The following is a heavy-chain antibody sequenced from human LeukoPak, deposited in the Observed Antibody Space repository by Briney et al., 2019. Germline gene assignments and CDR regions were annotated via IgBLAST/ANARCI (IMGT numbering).Heavy chain of an antibody. CDR3: ASGLYGSGSYLDY. D-gene: IGHD3-10*01. J-gene: IGHJ4*02. V-gene: IGHV3-7*01. CDR2: IKQDGSEK. CDR1: GFTFSSYW. Sequence: GGSLRLSCAASGFTFSSYWMSWVRQAPGKGLEGVANIKQDGSEKYYVDSVKGRFTISRDNAKNSLYLQMNSLRAEDTAVYYCASGLYGSGSYLDYWGQGTLVTVSS.